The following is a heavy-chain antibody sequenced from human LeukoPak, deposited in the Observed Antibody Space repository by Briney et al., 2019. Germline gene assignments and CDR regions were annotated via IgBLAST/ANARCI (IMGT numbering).Heavy chain of an antibody. Sequence: ASVKVSCKASGYTFTGYYMHWVRQAPGQGLEWMGWINPNSGGTNYAQKFQGRVTMTRDTSISTAYMELSRLRSDDTAVYYCARDRGSSSSIIYYYYYYGMDVWGQGTTVTVSS. J-gene: IGHJ6*02. V-gene: IGHV1-2*02. D-gene: IGHD6-6*01. CDR1: GYTFTGYY. CDR3: ARDRGSSSSIIYYYYYYGMDV. CDR2: INPNSGGT.